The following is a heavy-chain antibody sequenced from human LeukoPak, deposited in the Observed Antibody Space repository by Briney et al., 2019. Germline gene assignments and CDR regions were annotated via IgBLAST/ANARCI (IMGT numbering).Heavy chain of an antibody. J-gene: IGHJ4*02. D-gene: IGHD6-13*01. CDR2: IYYSGST. V-gene: IGHV4-31*03. Sequence: SETLSRTCTVSGGSISSGGYYWSWIRQHPGKGLEWIGYIYYSGSTYYNPSLKSRVTISVDTSKNQFSLKLSSVTAADTAVYYCARAGAAGTVGDYWGQGTLVTVSS. CDR1: GGSISSGGYY. CDR3: ARAGAAGTVGDY.